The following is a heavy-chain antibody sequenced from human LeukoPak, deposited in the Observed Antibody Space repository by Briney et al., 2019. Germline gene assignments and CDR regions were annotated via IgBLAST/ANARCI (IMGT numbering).Heavy chain of an antibody. CDR1: GGSFSGYY. D-gene: IGHD5-24*01. J-gene: IGHJ5*02. Sequence: SETLSLTCAVYGGSFSGYYWSWIRQPPGKGLEWIGEINHSGSTNYNPSLKSRVTISIDTSKNQFSLKLSSVTAADTALYYCARAPIITNSWYWFDHWGQGTLATVSS. V-gene: IGHV4-34*01. CDR3: ARAPIITNSWYWFDH. CDR2: INHSGST.